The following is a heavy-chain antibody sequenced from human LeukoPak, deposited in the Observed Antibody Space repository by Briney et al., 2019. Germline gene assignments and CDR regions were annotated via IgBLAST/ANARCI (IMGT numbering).Heavy chain of an antibody. CDR1: GFTFDDYA. D-gene: IGHD3-10*01. V-gene: IGHV3-9*01. Sequence: GRSLRLSCAASGFTFDDYAMHWVRQAPGKGLEWVSGISWNSGSIGYADSVRGRFTISRDNAKNSLYLQMISLRAEDTALYYCAKVEGGFGYVEDAFDYWGQGTLVTVSS. CDR2: ISWNSGSI. CDR3: AKVEGGFGYVEDAFDY. J-gene: IGHJ4*02.